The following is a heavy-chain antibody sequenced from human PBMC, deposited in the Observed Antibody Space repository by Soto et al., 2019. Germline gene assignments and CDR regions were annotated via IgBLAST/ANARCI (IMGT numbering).Heavy chain of an antibody. CDR1: GYTFTSYY. J-gene: IGHJ4*02. CDR2: INPSSGDT. CDR3: TREGGSYDY. D-gene: IGHD1-26*01. Sequence: ASVKVSCKASGYTFTSYYMHWVRQAPGQGLEWMGIINPSSGDTTYAQKFQGRVTMTRDTSTSTIYMQLSSLRSEDTAVYYCTREGGSYDYWGQGTLVTVSS. V-gene: IGHV1-46*01.